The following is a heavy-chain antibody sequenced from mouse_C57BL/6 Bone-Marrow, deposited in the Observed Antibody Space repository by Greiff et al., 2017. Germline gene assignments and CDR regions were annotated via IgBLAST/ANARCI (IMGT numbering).Heavy chain of an antibody. Sequence: QVQLQQSGPELARPGASVKLSCKASGYTFTSYGISWVKRRPGQGLEWIGAIYPRSGKTYYNEKFKGKATMTADKSSSTAYMELRRRPSENAAVYFCASSRYAMDYWGQGTSVTVSS. D-gene: IGHD6-1*01. CDR3: ASSRYAMDY. J-gene: IGHJ4*01. V-gene: IGHV1-81*01. CDR2: IYPRSGKT. CDR1: GYTFTSYG.